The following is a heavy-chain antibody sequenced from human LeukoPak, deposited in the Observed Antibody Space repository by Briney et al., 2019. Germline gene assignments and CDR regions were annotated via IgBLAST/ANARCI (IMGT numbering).Heavy chain of an antibody. Sequence: GGSLRLSCAASGFTFSRYAMNWVRQAPRKGLEWVAGISHRGGNKYYPDSVKGRFTFFRENSKNTLYLQMNSMRAEDTALYYCARAGASLLVVWGEGATFTVSS. CDR1: GFTFSRYA. V-gene: IGHV3-23*01. J-gene: IGHJ6*04. D-gene: IGHD2-15*01. CDR2: ISHRGGNK. CDR3: ARAGASLLVV.